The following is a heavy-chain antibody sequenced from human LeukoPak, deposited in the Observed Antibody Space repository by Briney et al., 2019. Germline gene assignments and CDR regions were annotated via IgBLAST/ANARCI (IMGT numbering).Heavy chain of an antibody. CDR3: ARGWGPAYDY. Sequence: PSQTLSLTCAVSGGSISSGGYSWNWIRQPTGKGLEWIGYIYNSGSTSYSPSLKSRVTMSVDTSKNQFSLKLNSVTAADTAVYYCARGWGPAYDYWGQGTLVTVSS. V-gene: IGHV4-30-4*07. CDR2: IYNSGST. CDR1: GGSISSGGYS. D-gene: IGHD1-26*01. J-gene: IGHJ4*02.